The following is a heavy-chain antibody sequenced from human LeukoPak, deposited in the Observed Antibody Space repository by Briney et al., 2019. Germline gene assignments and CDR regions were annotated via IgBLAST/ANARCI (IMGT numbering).Heavy chain of an antibody. D-gene: IGHD3-22*01. Sequence: GGSLRLSCAASGFTFSTYWMHWGRQAPGKGLVWVSRIKSDGGTNYADSVKGRFTISRDNAKKTVSLQMNSLRPEDTAVYYCARAPSEIGGYYPEYFRHWGQGTLVTVSS. CDR1: GFTFSTYW. CDR3: ARAPSEIGGYYPEYFRH. V-gene: IGHV3-74*01. J-gene: IGHJ1*01. CDR2: IKSDGGT.